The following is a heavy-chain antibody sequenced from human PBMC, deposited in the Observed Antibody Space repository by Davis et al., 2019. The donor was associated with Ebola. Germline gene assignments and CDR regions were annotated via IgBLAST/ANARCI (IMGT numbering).Heavy chain of an antibody. J-gene: IGHJ5*02. V-gene: IGHV4-39*01. Sequence: SETLSLTCTVSGGSISSGSYYWGWIRQPPGKGLEWIGSIYYSGSTYYNPPLKSRVTISVDTSKNQFSLKLSSVTAADTAVYYCAGQYYDFSFDPWGQGTLVTVSS. CDR2: IYYSGST. CDR1: GGSISSGSYY. CDR3: AGQYYDFSFDP. D-gene: IGHD3-3*01.